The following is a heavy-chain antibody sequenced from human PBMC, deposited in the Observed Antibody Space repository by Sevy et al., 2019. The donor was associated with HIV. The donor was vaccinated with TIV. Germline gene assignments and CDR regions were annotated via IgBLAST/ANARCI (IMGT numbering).Heavy chain of an antibody. CDR3: ARAIGTQVAGLYYFDY. CDR2: IYHSGYS. J-gene: IGHJ4*02. D-gene: IGHD6-19*01. Sequence: SETLSLTCAVSGYSISSDYYWGWSRQPPGKGLEWIGSIYHSGYSYYNPALKSRVTISVDTSKNQFSLKLSSVTAADTAVYYCARAIGTQVAGLYYFDYWGQGTPVTVSS. CDR1: GYSISSDYY. V-gene: IGHV4-38-2*01.